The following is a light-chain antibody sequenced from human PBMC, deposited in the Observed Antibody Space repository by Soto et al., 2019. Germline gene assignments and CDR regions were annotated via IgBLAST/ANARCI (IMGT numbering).Light chain of an antibody. V-gene: IGKV1-5*03. CDR1: QSVSTS. Sequence: DIQMTQSPSTLSASVGDRVTITCRASQSVSTSLAWYQQKPGKAPRLLIYRASTLEDGVPSRFSGGGSGTEFILSISSLRPDDFATYYCQQYNSYSPFTFGQGTKLEI. J-gene: IGKJ2*01. CDR3: QQYNSYSPFT. CDR2: RAS.